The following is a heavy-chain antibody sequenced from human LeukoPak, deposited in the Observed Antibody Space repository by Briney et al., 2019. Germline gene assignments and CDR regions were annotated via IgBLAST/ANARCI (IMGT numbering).Heavy chain of an antibody. J-gene: IGHJ3*02. D-gene: IGHD3-10*01. Sequence: ASVKVSCKASGYTFTSYGISWVRQAPGQGLEWMGWISAYNGNTNYAQKLQGRVTMTTDTSTTPAYMELRSLRSDDTAVYYCARDYRRRLWFGELLLRGDIDAFDIWGQGTMVTVSS. V-gene: IGHV1-18*04. CDR2: ISAYNGNT. CDR3: ARDYRRRLWFGELLLRGDIDAFDI. CDR1: GYTFTSYG.